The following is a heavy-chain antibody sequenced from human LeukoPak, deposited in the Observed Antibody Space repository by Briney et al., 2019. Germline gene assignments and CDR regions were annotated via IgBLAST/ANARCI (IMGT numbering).Heavy chain of an antibody. CDR1: GFTFSTYT. CDR3: ARGNSNFNY. CDR2: ISSSSSTI. Sequence: PGVSLRLSCAASGFTFSTYTKNWVRQAPGKGLEWVSYISSSSSTIYYADSVKGRFTISRDNAKNSLYLQMNSLRVEDTALYHCARGNSNFNYWGQGTLVTVSS. D-gene: IGHD4-23*01. V-gene: IGHV3-48*01. J-gene: IGHJ4*02.